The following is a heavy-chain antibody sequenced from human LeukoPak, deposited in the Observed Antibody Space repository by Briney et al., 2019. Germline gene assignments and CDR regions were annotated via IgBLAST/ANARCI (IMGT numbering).Heavy chain of an antibody. Sequence: PSETLSLTCGVYGGSFSGYYWSWIRQSPGKGLEWIGEINHGGSTNYNPSLKSRVTISVDTSKNQFSLNLSSVTAADTAVYYCAREYCSSNSCFGYFDYWDQGTLVTVSS. D-gene: IGHD2-2*01. CDR1: GGSFSGYY. CDR2: INHGGST. V-gene: IGHV4-34*01. CDR3: AREYCSSNSCFGYFDY. J-gene: IGHJ4*02.